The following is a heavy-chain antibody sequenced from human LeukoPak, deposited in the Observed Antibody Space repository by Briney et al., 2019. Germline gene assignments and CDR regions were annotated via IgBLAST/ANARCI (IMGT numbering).Heavy chain of an antibody. J-gene: IGHJ3*02. CDR2: INPNSGGT. D-gene: IGHD5-18*01. CDR1: GYTFTGYH. Sequence: ASVKVSCKASGYTFTGYHMHWVRQAPGQGLEWMGWINPNSGGTNYAQKFQGRVTMTRDTSISTAYMELSRLRSDDTAVYYCARRVKGGYRDRGAFDIWGQGTMVTVSS. CDR3: ARRVKGGYRDRGAFDI. V-gene: IGHV1-2*02.